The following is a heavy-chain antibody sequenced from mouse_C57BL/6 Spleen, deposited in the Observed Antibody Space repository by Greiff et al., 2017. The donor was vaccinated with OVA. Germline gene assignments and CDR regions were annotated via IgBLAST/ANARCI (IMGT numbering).Heavy chain of an antibody. CDR1: GYTFTDYN. D-gene: IGHD1-1*01. CDR3: ARRSSYVYYAMDY. Sequence: EVQLQQSGPELVKPGASVKIPCKASGYTFTDYNMDWVKQSHGKSLEWIGDINPNNGGTIYNQKFKGKATLTVDKSSSTAYMELRSLTSEDTPVYYCARRSSYVYYAMDYWGQGTSVTVSS. V-gene: IGHV1-18*01. CDR2: INPNNGGT. J-gene: IGHJ4*01.